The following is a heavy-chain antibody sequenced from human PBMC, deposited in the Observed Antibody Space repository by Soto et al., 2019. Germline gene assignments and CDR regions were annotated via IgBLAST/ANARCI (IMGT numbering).Heavy chain of an antibody. J-gene: IGHJ6*04. V-gene: IGHV3-23*01. CDR2: ISVSGGST. Sequence: PWGSLRLSCAASGFTFSSYAMSWVRQAPGKGLEWVSAISVSGGSTYYADSVKGRFTISRDNSKNTLYLQMNSLRAEDTAVYYCAKVLTPFSGYEEWGKGNMVTVSA. CDR3: AKVLTPFSGYEE. D-gene: IGHD5-12*01. CDR1: GFTFSSYA.